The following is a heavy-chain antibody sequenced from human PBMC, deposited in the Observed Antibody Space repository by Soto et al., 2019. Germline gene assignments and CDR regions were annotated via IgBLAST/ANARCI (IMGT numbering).Heavy chain of an antibody. CDR3: ARERSGTPDY. D-gene: IGHD1-1*01. Sequence: QVQLVQSGAEVKKPGASVKVSCKASGYTFTSYDINWVRQATGQGLEGMGWMNPNSGNTGSAQKFQVRVTMTRTNTKSTAYMELGSLKSEAAAVYYCARERSGTPDYWGQGTLVTVSS. V-gene: IGHV1-8*01. CDR2: MNPNSGNT. CDR1: GYTFTSYD. J-gene: IGHJ4*02.